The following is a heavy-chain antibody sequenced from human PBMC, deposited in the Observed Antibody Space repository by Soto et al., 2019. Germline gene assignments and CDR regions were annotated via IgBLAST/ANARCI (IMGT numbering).Heavy chain of an antibody. V-gene: IGHV3-48*02. Sequence: LSCAASGFTFSNYNMNWVRQAPGKGLEWISYISTSSSTIYYADSVKGRFTISRDNAKNSLYLQMNSLRDEDTALYYCARHCGGGCYRGFDYWGLGSLVTVSS. CDR1: GFTFSNYN. CDR2: ISTSSSTI. D-gene: IGHD2-21*02. CDR3: ARHCGGGCYRGFDY. J-gene: IGHJ4*02.